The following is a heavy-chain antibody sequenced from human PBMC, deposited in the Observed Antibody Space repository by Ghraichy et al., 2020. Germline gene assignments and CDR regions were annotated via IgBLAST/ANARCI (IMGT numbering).Heavy chain of an antibody. CDR3: ARGPNPPDCRGGTCYSLRGYYFDF. CDR1: GGSFSAYY. D-gene: IGHD2-15*01. V-gene: IGHV4-34*01. J-gene: IGHJ4*02. CDR2: ISHSGSS. Sequence: SQTLSLTCAVYGGSFSAYYWSWIRQPPGKGLEWIGEISHSGSSNYNPSLKSRVTMSVDTSKNQFSLNLNSVTAADTAIYYCARGPNPPDCRGGTCYSLRGYYFDFWGQGTLVTVSP.